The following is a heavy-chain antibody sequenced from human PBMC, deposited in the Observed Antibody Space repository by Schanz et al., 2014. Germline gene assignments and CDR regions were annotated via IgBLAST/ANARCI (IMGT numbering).Heavy chain of an antibody. D-gene: IGHD2-21*01. V-gene: IGHV3-30*19. Sequence: QVQLVESGGGVVQPGRSLRLSCAASGFTFRSYGMHWVRQAPGKGLEWVAQISHDGHRDFYADSVKGRFTISRDNAENTLYLQMNSLRVDDTAVYYCAREFVNWGQGTLXTVSS. CDR3: AREFVN. CDR2: ISHDGHRD. CDR1: GFTFRSYG. J-gene: IGHJ1*01.